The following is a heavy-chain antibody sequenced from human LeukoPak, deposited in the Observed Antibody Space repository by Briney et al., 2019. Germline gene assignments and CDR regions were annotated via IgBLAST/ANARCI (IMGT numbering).Heavy chain of an antibody. CDR3: ARGHYDVLAASYKWTPDY. CDR1: GFTFNTFN. V-gene: IGHV3-21*01. Sequence: GGSLRLSCAASGFTFNTFNMNWVRQAPGRGLEWVSSITSGGDYIYYADSVKGRFTTSRDNARNSLSLQLNSLRVEDTAVYYCARGHYDVLAASYKWTPDYWGQGTLVTVSS. CDR2: ITSGGDYI. D-gene: IGHD3-9*01. J-gene: IGHJ4*02.